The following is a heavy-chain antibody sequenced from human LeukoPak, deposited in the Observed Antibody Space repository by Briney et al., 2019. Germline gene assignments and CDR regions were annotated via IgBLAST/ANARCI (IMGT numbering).Heavy chain of an antibody. J-gene: IGHJ4*02. Sequence: QPGGSLRLSCAASGFTFDDYAMHWVRQAPGKGLEWVSGISWNSGSIGYADSVKGRFTISRDNAKNSLYLQMNSLRAEDTALYYCAKGGGDDSWFDYWGQGTLVTVSS. CDR3: AKGGGDDSWFDY. D-gene: IGHD2-21*02. CDR2: ISWNSGSI. CDR1: GFTFDDYA. V-gene: IGHV3-9*01.